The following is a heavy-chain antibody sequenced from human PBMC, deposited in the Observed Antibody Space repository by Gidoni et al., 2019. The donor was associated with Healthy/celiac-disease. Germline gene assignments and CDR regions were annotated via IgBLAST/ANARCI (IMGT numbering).Heavy chain of an antibody. CDR2: ISWNSGSI. J-gene: IGHJ6*02. Sequence: EVQLVESGGGLVQPGRSLRLSCAASGFPFDDYAMHWVRQAPGKGLEWVSGISWNSGSIGYADSVKGRFTISRDNAKNSLYLQMNSLRAEDTALYYCVKDIGYSGPYIHYYYYGLDVWGQGTTVTVSS. CDR3: VKDIGYSGPYIHYYYYGLDV. CDR1: GFPFDDYA. V-gene: IGHV3-9*01. D-gene: IGHD5-12*01.